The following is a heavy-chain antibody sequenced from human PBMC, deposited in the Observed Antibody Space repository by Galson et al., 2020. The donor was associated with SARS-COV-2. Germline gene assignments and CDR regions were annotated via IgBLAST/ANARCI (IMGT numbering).Heavy chain of an antibody. Sequence: SLKISCAASGFTFDDYAMHWVRQAPGKGLEWVSGISWNSGSIGYADSVKGRFTISRDNAKNSLYLQMNSLRAEDTALYYCAKDPGNDGGDYWGQGTLVTVSS. CDR3: AKDPGNDGGDY. CDR2: ISWNSGSI. D-gene: IGHD1-1*01. V-gene: IGHV3-9*01. J-gene: IGHJ4*02. CDR1: GFTFDDYA.